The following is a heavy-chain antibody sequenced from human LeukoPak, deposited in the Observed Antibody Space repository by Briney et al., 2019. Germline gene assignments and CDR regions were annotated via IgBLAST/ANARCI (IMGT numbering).Heavy chain of an antibody. CDR3: ARVGYDILTGPYYYYMDV. CDR1: GGSISSGSYH. Sequence: SQTLSLTCTVSGGSISSGSYHWSWIRQPAGKGLEWIGRIYTSGSTNYNPSLKSRVTISVDTSKNKFSLKLSSVTAADTAVYYCARVGYDILTGPYYYYMDVWGKGTTVTGSS. CDR2: IYTSGST. J-gene: IGHJ6*03. D-gene: IGHD3-9*01. V-gene: IGHV4-61*02.